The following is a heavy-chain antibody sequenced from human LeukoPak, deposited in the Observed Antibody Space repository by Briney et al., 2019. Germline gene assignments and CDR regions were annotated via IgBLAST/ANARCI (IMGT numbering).Heavy chain of an antibody. CDR2: ISGSGGST. CDR1: GFTFSSYA. D-gene: IGHD6-19*01. Sequence: PGGSLRLSCAASGFTFSSYAMSWVRQAPGKGLEWVSAISGSGGSTYYADSVKGRFTISRDNSKNTLYLKMNSLRAEDTAVYYCAVLPGIAVAVIDYWGQGTLVTVSS. J-gene: IGHJ4*02. V-gene: IGHV3-23*01. CDR3: AVLPGIAVAVIDY.